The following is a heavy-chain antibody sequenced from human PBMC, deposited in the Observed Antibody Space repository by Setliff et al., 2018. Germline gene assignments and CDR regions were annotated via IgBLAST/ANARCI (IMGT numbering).Heavy chain of an antibody. CDR3: VRTFNGSPADR. Sequence: SETLSLTCTVSGGSFSGYYWSWVRQPPGKGLEWIGLIYYTGITYYNPSLKSRVTISEDMSENQISLKLNPVTAADTAVYYCVRTFNGSPADRWGQGALVTVSS. J-gene: IGHJ5*02. V-gene: IGHV4-59*05. CDR1: GGSFSGYY. CDR2: IYYTGIT. D-gene: IGHD2-2*01.